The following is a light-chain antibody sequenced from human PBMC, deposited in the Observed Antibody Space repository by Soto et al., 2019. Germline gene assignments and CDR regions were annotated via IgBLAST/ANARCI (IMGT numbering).Light chain of an antibody. J-gene: IGKJ2*01. CDR1: HSLLHSNGFNY. V-gene: IGKV2-28*01. CDR2: LGS. Sequence: IVMSQSPLSLTVTPGQPASISCRSSHSLLHSNGFNYLDWYLQKPGQPPHLLIYLGSYRASGVPDRFRGGGSGTEFTLSITSVEAEDVGVFYCMQALETPPTFGQGTK. CDR3: MQALETPPT.